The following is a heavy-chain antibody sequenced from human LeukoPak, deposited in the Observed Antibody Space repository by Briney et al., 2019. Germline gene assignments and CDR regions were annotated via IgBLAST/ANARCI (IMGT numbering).Heavy chain of an antibody. CDR1: GGSISSGGYY. J-gene: IGHJ6*02. CDR3: AREGAAALYYYYGMDV. V-gene: IGHV4-30-2*01. D-gene: IGHD6-13*01. Sequence: SETLSLTCTVSGGSISSGGYYWSWIRQPPGKGLEWIGYIYHSGSTYYNPSLKSRVTISVDRSKNQFSLKLSSVTAADTAVYYCAREGAAALYYYYGMDVWGQGTTVTVSS. CDR2: IYHSGST.